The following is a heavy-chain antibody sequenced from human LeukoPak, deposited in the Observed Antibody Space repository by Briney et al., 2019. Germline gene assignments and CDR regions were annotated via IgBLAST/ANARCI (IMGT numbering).Heavy chain of an antibody. Sequence: PGGSHTVHCAASGFSLSNFAMSWVRQAPGKGLEWISGISVTGTGIYYADSVKGRFTVSKDNSKNTLYLQMNSLRAEDTAVYFCASPTQVRFYWGQGTLVTVSS. CDR2: ISVTGTGI. CDR3: ASPTQVRFY. J-gene: IGHJ4*02. CDR1: GFSLSNFA. V-gene: IGHV3-23*01. D-gene: IGHD3-10*01.